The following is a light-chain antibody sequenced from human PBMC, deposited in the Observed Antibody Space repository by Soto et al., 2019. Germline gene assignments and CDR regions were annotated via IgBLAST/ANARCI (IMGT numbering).Light chain of an antibody. CDR3: QQYDAWPLT. Sequence: EVVLTQSPATLSVSPGERATLSCRASQTVGSNLAWFLQKPGQTPRLLIYDAIIRAPDVPARFSGSWSGTEFTLTINSLQSEDFAVYYCQQYDAWPLTFGGGTKVDIK. J-gene: IGKJ4*01. V-gene: IGKV3-15*01. CDR2: DAI. CDR1: QTVGSN.